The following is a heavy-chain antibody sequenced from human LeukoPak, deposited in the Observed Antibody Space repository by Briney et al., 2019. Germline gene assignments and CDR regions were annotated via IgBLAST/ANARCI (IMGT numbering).Heavy chain of an antibody. V-gene: IGHV3-7*01. Sequence: GGSLRLSCAASGFTFSSYWMSWVRQAPGKGLEWLANIKQDGSEKYYVDSVKGRFTISRDNAKNSLYLQMNSLRAEDTAVYYCVGFWSGYPTHAYDIWGQGTMATVSS. J-gene: IGHJ3*02. CDR2: IKQDGSEK. CDR1: GFTFSSYW. CDR3: VGFWSGYPTHAYDI. D-gene: IGHD3-3*01.